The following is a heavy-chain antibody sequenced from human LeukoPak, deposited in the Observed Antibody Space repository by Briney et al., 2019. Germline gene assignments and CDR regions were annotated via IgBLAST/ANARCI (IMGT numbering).Heavy chain of an antibody. CDR2: INMYTANP. D-gene: IGHD3-16*01. CDR1: GYAFTRYA. J-gene: IGHJ4*02. CDR3: ARHDNDDDFDY. Sequence: ASVKVSCKASGYAFTRYAINWLRQAPGQGLEWMGWINMYTANPAYAQGFTERFVFSLDTSVTTAYLQISNLKTEDTAVYYCARHDNDDDFDYWGQGTLVTVSS. V-gene: IGHV7-4-1*02.